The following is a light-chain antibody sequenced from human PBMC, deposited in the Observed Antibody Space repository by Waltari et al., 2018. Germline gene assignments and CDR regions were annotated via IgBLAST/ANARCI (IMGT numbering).Light chain of an antibody. CDR1: SPNIGNNY. CDR2: ENN. Sequence: QSVLTQPPSVSAAPGQKVTISCSGTSPNIGNNYVSWYQQFPGTAPKLLISENNYRPSSIPDRFFGSKSGTSATLDIHGLQTGDEADYYCGTWDSSLSVGVLGGGTKLTVL. V-gene: IGLV1-51*01. J-gene: IGLJ2*01. CDR3: GTWDSSLSVGV.